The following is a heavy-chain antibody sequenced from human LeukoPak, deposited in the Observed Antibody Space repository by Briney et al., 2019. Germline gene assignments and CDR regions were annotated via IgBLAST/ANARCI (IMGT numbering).Heavy chain of an antibody. Sequence: SETLSLTCTVSGGSISSYYWSWRRQPPGKGLEWIGYLYYGGSPNYNPSLKSRVTISVDTSKNHFSLKLSSVTAADTAVYYCARVGRDDSSGYYPGGNWFDPWGQGTLVTVSS. CDR2: LYYGGSP. V-gene: IGHV4-59*01. D-gene: IGHD3-22*01. CDR3: ARVGRDDSSGYYPGGNWFDP. J-gene: IGHJ5*02. CDR1: GGSISSYY.